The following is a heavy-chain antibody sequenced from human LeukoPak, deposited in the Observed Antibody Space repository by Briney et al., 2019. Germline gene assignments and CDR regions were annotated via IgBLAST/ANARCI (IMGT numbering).Heavy chain of an antibody. CDR1: GGSISSYY. D-gene: IGHD6-13*01. J-gene: IGHJ5*02. Sequence: SETLSLTCTVSGGSISSYYWSWIRQPPGQGLEWIGYIYYSGSTNYNPSLKSRVTISVDTSKNQFSLKLSSVTAADTAVYYCARTPPSYRPDSSSWFFNWFDPWGQGTLVTVSS. CDR3: ARTPPSYRPDSSSWFFNWFDP. V-gene: IGHV4-59*08. CDR2: IYYSGST.